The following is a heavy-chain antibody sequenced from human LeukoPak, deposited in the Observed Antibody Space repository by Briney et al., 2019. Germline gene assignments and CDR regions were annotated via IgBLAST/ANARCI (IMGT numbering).Heavy chain of an antibody. V-gene: IGHV3-23*01. Sequence: GGSLRLSCAASGFTFSSYAMSWVRQAPGKGLEWVSAISGSGGSTYYADSVKGRFTISRDNSKNTLYLQMNSLRAEDTAVYYCAKDKGSGYYDSSGYFPWGQGTLVTVSS. CDR2: ISGSGGST. CDR3: AKDKGSGYYDSSGYFP. CDR1: GFTFSSYA. J-gene: IGHJ5*02. D-gene: IGHD3-22*01.